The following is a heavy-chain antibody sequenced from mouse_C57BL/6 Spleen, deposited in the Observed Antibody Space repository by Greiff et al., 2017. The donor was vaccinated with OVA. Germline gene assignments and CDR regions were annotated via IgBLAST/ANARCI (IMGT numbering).Heavy chain of an antibody. J-gene: IGHJ3*01. CDR3: ARGRQTAGFAY. V-gene: IGHV1-82*01. Sequence: QVQLQQSGPELVKPGASVKISCKASGYAFSSSWMNWVKQRPGKGLEWIGRIYPGDGDTNYNGKFKGKATLTADKSSSTAYMQLSSLTSEDSAVYFCARGRQTAGFAYWGQGTLVTVSA. D-gene: IGHD3-2*01. CDR2: IYPGDGDT. CDR1: GYAFSSSW.